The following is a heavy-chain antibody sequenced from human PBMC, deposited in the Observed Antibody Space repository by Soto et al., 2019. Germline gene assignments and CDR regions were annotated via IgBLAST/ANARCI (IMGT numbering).Heavy chain of an antibody. D-gene: IGHD3-16*01. V-gene: IGHV4-30-4*01. CDR1: GGSISSGDYY. CDR3: ARAVPYDYVWGSYYYFDY. Sequence: PSETLSLTCTVSGGSISSGDYYGSWIRQPPGKGLEWIGYIYYSGSTYYNPSLKSRVTISVDTSKNQFSLKLSSVTAADTAVYYCARAVPYDYVWGSYYYFDYWGQGTLVTVSS. J-gene: IGHJ4*02. CDR2: IYYSGST.